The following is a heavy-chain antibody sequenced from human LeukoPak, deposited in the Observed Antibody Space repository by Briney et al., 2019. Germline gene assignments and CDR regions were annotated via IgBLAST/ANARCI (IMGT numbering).Heavy chain of an antibody. CDR1: GYTFTGYY. Sequence: ASVKVSCKASGYTFTGYYIHWVRQAPGQGLEWMGWINPNSGGTNYAQKFQGGATMTRDTSISTAYMELNRLRSDDTAVYYCARGTAAGRAPTLRWFDPWGQGTLVTVSS. D-gene: IGHD6-13*01. J-gene: IGHJ5*02. V-gene: IGHV1-2*02. CDR3: ARGTAAGRAPTLRWFDP. CDR2: INPNSGGT.